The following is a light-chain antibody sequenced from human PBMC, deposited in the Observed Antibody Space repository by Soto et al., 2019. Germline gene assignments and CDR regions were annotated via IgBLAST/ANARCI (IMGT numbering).Light chain of an antibody. CDR2: GVS. CDR3: QQYVSAPIT. Sequence: EIVLTQSPGTLSLSPGERATLSCRASQSVNSNYLAWYQQKPGQAPRLLIYGVSSRATGVPVSFSGSGSGTDFTLTISRLEPEDFAVYYCQQYVSAPITFGQGTRLEIK. J-gene: IGKJ5*01. V-gene: IGKV3-20*01. CDR1: QSVNSNY.